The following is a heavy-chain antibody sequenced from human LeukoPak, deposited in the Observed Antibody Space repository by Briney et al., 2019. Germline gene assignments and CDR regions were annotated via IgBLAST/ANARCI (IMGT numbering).Heavy chain of an antibody. D-gene: IGHD3-22*01. CDR1: GYTFTGYY. V-gene: IGHV1-2*02. Sequence: ASVKVSCKASGYTFTGYYMHWVRQAPGQGLEWMGWINPNSGGTNYAQKFQGRVTMTRDTSISTAYMERSSLRSEDTAIYYCAREDYYDSGSSDYWGQGTLVTVSS. CDR2: INPNSGGT. CDR3: AREDYYDSGSSDY. J-gene: IGHJ4*02.